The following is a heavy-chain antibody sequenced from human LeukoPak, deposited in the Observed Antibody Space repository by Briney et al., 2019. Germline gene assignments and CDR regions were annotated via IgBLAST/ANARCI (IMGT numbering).Heavy chain of an antibody. CDR2: IIGSAVNT. J-gene: IGHJ4*02. Sequence: AGGSLRLSCAASGFTVSSNYMSWVRQAPGKGLEWVSTIIGSAVNTYYADSVKGRFTISRDDSKNTVDLQMNSLRAEDTAVYSCAKYASGTSYRGLDQWGQGTLVTVSS. CDR3: AKYASGTSYRGLDQ. CDR1: GFTVSSNY. D-gene: IGHD3-10*01. V-gene: IGHV3-23*01.